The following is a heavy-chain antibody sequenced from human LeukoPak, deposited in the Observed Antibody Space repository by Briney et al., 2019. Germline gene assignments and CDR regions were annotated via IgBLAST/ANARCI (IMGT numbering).Heavy chain of an antibody. D-gene: IGHD2/OR15-2a*01. Sequence: GGSLRLSCVGSGFNFDDYGMCWVRQIPGKGLEWLSHINWNSRGIHYATSVRGRFTVSRDNARNSLYLQMNSLRAEDTALYFCAREGLHLVSDYWGQGTLVTVSS. CDR2: INWNSRGI. CDR1: GFNFDDYG. V-gene: IGHV3-20*04. CDR3: AREGLHLVSDY. J-gene: IGHJ4*02.